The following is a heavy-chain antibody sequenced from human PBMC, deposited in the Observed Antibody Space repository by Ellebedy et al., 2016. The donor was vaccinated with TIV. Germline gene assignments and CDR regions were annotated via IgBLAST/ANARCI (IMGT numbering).Heavy chain of an antibody. CDR2: TYYGSKWYY. J-gene: IGHJ3*02. V-gene: IGHV6-1*01. D-gene: IGHD6-19*01. Sequence: SQTLSLTCAISGDSVSSNSAAWNWIRQSPERGLEWLGRTYYGSKWYYDYALSVKSRVAINPDTAKNQFSLQLNSVTPEDTAVYYCARGWLRGSFDIWGQGTTVIVSS. CDR1: GDSVSSNSAA. CDR3: ARGWLRGSFDI.